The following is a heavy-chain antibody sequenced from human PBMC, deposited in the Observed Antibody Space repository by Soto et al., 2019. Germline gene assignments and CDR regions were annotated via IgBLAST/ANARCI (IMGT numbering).Heavy chain of an antibody. CDR1: GYTFTSNS. Sequence: ASVNVSFKDSGYTFTSNSIGWVRPAPGQGLEWMGCINVYNGNTKYAQQLQGRVTLTTDTSTSTAYMDLRSLRSDDTAVYYCARISNAISGCLPDYWGQGTLVTVSS. CDR3: ARISNAISGCLPDY. V-gene: IGHV1-18*04. J-gene: IGHJ4*02. CDR2: INVYNGNT. D-gene: IGHD6-19*01.